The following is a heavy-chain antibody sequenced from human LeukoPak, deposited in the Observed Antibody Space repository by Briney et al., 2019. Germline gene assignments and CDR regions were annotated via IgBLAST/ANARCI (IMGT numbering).Heavy chain of an antibody. J-gene: IGHJ3*02. CDR1: GFTSSAYW. CDR3: ARYGRYRAFDI. CDR2: INSDVSTT. D-gene: IGHD1-26*01. V-gene: IGHV3-74*01. Sequence: PGGSLRLSCAASGFTSSAYWMHWVRQVPGKGLVWVSRINSDVSTTNYADSVKGRFTISRDNAKNTIYLQMNSLRAEDTAVCYCARYGRYRAFDIWGPGTVVTVSS.